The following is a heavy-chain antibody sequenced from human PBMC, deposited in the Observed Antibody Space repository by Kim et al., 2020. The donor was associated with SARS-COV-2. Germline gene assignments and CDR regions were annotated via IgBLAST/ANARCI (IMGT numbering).Heavy chain of an antibody. V-gene: IGHV3-23*01. CDR2: ITDGGGNT. J-gene: IGHJ4*01. Sequence: GGSLRLSCAASGFTFSTYAMNWVRQAPGKGLEWVSLITDGGGNTYYADSVKGRFTISRDNSKNTLFLQMHSLRADDTAIYYCAKGYSENSPPFNYWGQEPWSPSPQ. CDR3: AKGYSENSPPFNY. CDR1: GFTFSTYA. D-gene: IGHD1-26*01.